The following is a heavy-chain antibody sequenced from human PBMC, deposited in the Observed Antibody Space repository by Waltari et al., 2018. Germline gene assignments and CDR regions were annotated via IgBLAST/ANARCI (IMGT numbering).Heavy chain of an antibody. V-gene: IGHV3-9*01. Sequence: EVQLVESGGGLVQPGRSLRLSCAASGFTFDDYAMHWVRQGPGKGLEWVSSISWSGGRVDYADSVKGRFTISRDNAKNSLYLQMNSLRAEDTAVYYCARSRGKGYFDYWGQGTLVTVSS. CDR1: GFTFDDYA. J-gene: IGHJ4*02. D-gene: IGHD3-16*01. CDR2: ISWSGGRV. CDR3: ARSRGKGYFDY.